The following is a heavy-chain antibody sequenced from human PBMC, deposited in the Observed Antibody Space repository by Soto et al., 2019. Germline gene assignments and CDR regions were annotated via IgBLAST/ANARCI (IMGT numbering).Heavy chain of an antibody. CDR1: GYTFTSYG. CDR2: ISAYNGNT. Sequence: GASVKVSCKASGYTFTSYGISWVRQAPGQGLEWMGWISAYNGNTNYAQKLQGRVTMTTDTSTSTAYMELRSLRSDDTAVYYCARDKGVSSSWYSGTYYYYGMDVWGQGTTVTVSS. D-gene: IGHD6-13*01. J-gene: IGHJ6*02. V-gene: IGHV1-18*01. CDR3: ARDKGVSSSWYSGTYYYYGMDV.